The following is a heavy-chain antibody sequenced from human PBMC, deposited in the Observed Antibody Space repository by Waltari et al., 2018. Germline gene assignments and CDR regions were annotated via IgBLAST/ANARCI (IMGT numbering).Heavy chain of an antibody. D-gene: IGHD4-17*01. V-gene: IGHV3-33*08. CDR1: GFTFSSYG. CDR3: AKAVTTYFDL. Sequence: QVQLVASGGGVVQPGRSLRLSCAASGFTFSSYGMHRARQAPGKGLEWVAVIWYDGSNKYYADSVKGRFTISRDNSKNTLYLQMNSLRAEDTAMYYCAKAVTTYFDLWGRGTLVTVSS. CDR2: IWYDGSNK. J-gene: IGHJ2*01.